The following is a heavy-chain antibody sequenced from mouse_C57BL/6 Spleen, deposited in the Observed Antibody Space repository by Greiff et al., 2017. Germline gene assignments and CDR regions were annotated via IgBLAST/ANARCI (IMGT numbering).Heavy chain of an antibody. CDR3: AREYTDYAMDY. V-gene: IGHV1-82*01. Sequence: QVQLKQSGPELVKPGASVKISCKASGYAFSSSWMNWVKQRPGKGLEWIGRIYPGDGDTNYNGKFKGKATLTADKSSSTAYMQLSSLTSEDSAVYFCAREYTDYAMDYWGQGTSVTVSS. D-gene: IGHD1-1*01. CDR2: IYPGDGDT. CDR1: GYAFSSSW. J-gene: IGHJ4*01.